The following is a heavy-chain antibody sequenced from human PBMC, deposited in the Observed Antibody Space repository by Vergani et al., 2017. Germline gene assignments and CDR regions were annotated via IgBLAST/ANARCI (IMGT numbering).Heavy chain of an antibody. Sequence: QLQLQESGSGLVKPSQTLSLTCAVSGGSISSGGYSWSWIRQPPGKGLEWIGYIYHSGSTNYNPSLKSRVTISVDRSKNQFSLKLSSVTAADTAVYYCARGALFINYYDSSVYHSPPYFQHWGQGTLVTVSS. CDR1: GGSISSGGYS. J-gene: IGHJ1*01. D-gene: IGHD3-22*01. V-gene: IGHV4-30-2*01. CDR3: ARGALFINYYDSSVYHSPPYFQH. CDR2: IYHSGST.